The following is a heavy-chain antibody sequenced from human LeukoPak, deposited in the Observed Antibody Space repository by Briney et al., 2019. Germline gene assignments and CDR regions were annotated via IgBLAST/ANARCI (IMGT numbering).Heavy chain of an antibody. V-gene: IGHV3-7*01. J-gene: IGHJ4*02. CDR3: AREALVVTAILYYFDY. CDR2: IKQDGSEK. CDR1: GFTFSSYW. Sequence: PGGSLRLSCAASGFTFSSYWMSWVRQAPGKGLEWVANIKQDGSEKYYVDSVKGRFTISRDNAKNSLYLQMNSLRAEDTAVYYCAREALVVTAILYYFDYWGQGTLSPSPQ. D-gene: IGHD2-21*02.